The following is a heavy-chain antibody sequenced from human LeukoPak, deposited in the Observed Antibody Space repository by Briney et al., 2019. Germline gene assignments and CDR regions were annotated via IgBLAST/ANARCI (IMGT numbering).Heavy chain of an antibody. V-gene: IGHV3-73*01. CDR2: IRSTANGYAT. Sequence: GGSLRLSCAASGFTFSGSALHWVRQASGKGLEWVGRIRSTANGYATAYAASVKGRFTISRDDSKNTAYLQMDSLKPEDTAVYYCTGNYYGSGSYADFDYWGQGTLVTVSS. D-gene: IGHD3-10*01. J-gene: IGHJ4*02. CDR1: GFTFSGSA. CDR3: TGNYYGSGSYADFDY.